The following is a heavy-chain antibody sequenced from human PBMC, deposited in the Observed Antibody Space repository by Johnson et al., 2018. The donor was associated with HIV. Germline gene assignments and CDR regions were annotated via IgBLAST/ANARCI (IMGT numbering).Heavy chain of an antibody. V-gene: IGHV3-33*01. D-gene: IGHD6-13*01. Sequence: QVQLVESGGGVVQPGRSLRLSCAASGFTFSSYGMHWVRQAPGKGLEWVAVIWYDGSNKYYADSVKGRFTISRDDSKNTLYLQMNSLKTEDTAVYYCTPRHLSSSRAYAFDIWGQGTRVTVSS. CDR2: IWYDGSNK. CDR1: GFTFSSYG. J-gene: IGHJ3*02. CDR3: TPRHLSSSRAYAFDI.